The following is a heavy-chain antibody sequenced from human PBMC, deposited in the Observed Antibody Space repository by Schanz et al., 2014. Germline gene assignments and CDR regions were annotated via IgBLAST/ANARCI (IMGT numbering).Heavy chain of an antibody. J-gene: IGHJ4*02. D-gene: IGHD1-1*01. Sequence: EVQLVESGGGWVQPGGSLRLSCAASGFTFSSYGMHWVRQAPGKGLEWVANIKEDGSVKDYVDSVKGRFAISRDNAKNSLYLQMTSLRAEDTAVYFCAKIERNEDWGQGTLVTVSS. CDR3: AKIERNED. CDR2: IKEDGSVK. CDR1: GFTFSSYG. V-gene: IGHV3-7*03.